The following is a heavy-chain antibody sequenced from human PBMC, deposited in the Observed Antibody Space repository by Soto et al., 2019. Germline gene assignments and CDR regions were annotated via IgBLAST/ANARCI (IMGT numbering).Heavy chain of an antibody. CDR2: ISHDGRQK. D-gene: IGHD3-9*01. V-gene: IGHV3-30*04. CDR1: RFSVTSHA. Sequence: QVQLVESGGGVVQPGRSLRLSCAASRFSVTSHAMHWVRQAPGKGLEWVAVISHDGRQKHYIDSVRGRFTLSGDESDNTVYLQMNSLRREDTAMYYCAKDVYFDSYYFDQWGQGTLVTVSS. J-gene: IGHJ4*02. CDR3: AKDVYFDSYYFDQ.